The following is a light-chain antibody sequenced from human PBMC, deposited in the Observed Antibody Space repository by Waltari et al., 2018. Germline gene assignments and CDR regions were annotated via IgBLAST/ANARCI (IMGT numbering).Light chain of an antibody. V-gene: IGLV3-1*01. CDR2: KDV. CDR1: ALRHKY. Sequence: SYEVTQPPSVSVSPGQTASITCSGNALRHKYVCWYQQRPGQSPVLFLYKDVKRPQGIHERISASKSGNTATMTIGGTESMDEADYYCHVWDNGIVMFGGETKLTVL. CDR3: HVWDNGIVM. J-gene: IGLJ3*02.